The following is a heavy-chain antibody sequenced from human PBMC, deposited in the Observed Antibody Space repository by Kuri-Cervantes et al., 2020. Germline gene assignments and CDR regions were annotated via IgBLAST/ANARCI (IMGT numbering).Heavy chain of an antibody. CDR3: AKLGNFVDY. D-gene: IGHD3-16*01. CDR2: ISSGGGSR. Sequence: GESLKISCAASGFTFSSYAMSWVRQAPGKGLEWVSSISSGGGSRTYADSVKGRFTISRDNSKSTLYLQMNSLGAEDTALYYCAKLGNFVDYWGQGTLVTVSS. CDR1: GFTFSSYA. V-gene: IGHV3-23*01. J-gene: IGHJ4*02.